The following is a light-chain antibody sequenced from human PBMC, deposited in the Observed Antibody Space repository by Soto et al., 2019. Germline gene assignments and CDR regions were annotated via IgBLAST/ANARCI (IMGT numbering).Light chain of an antibody. V-gene: IGLV2-8*01. CDR2: EVS. Sequence: QSALTRAPSASGSPGQSVTISCTGTSSDVGAHNFVSWHQQHPGKAPKLMIYEVSKRPSGVPDRFSGSKSGNTASLTVSALQAEDEADYYCSSYAGSNNYVFGTGTKVTVL. J-gene: IGLJ1*01. CDR3: SSYAGSNNYV. CDR1: SSDVGAHNF.